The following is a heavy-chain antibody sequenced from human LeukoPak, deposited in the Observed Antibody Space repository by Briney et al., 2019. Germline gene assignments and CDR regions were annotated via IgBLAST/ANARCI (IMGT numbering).Heavy chain of an antibody. D-gene: IGHD5-18*01. CDR3: ARGCTYGDF. CDR1: GGSINSSS. V-gene: IGHV4-59*08. CDR2: MYYTGTT. J-gene: IGHJ4*02. Sequence: PSETLSLTCSVAGGSINSSSWSWIRQPPGKGLEWIAYMYYTGTTKYNPSLSSRVTISVDASKNQFSLKLTSVTAADTAVYYCARGCTYGDFWGPGTLVTVSS.